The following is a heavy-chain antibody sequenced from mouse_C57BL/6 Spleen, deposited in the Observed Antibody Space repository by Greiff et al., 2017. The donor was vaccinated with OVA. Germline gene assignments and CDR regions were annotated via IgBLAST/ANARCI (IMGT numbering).Heavy chain of an antibody. J-gene: IGHJ3*01. CDR3: ARPYYGSSPAWFAY. Sequence: VKLQQPGAELVRPGTSVKLSCKASGYTFTSYWMHWVKQRPGQGLEWIGVIDPSDSYTNYNQKFKGKATLTVDTSSSTAYMQLSSLTSEDSAVYYCARPYYGSSPAWFAYWGQGTLVTVSA. D-gene: IGHD1-1*01. CDR1: GYTFTSYW. V-gene: IGHV1-59*01. CDR2: IDPSDSYT.